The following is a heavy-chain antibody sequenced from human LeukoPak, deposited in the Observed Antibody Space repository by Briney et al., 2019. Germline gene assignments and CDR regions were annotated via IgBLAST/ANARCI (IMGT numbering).Heavy chain of an antibody. CDR1: GGSISSYY. J-gene: IGHJ3*02. D-gene: IGHD1-26*01. Sequence: SSETLSLTCTVSGGSISSYYWSWIRQPPGEGLEWIGYIYYSGSTNYNPSLKSRVTISVDTSKNQFSLKLSSVTAADTAVYYCARGGSIVGATWAAFDIWGQGTMVTVSS. CDR3: ARGGSIVGATWAAFDI. CDR2: IYYSGST. V-gene: IGHV4-59*01.